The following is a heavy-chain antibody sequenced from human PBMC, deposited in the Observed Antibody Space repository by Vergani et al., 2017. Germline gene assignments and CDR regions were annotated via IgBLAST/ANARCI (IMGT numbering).Heavy chain of an antibody. CDR3: ARVAYYYDSSGYTWLPNYYYYXMDV. CDR2: IIPIFGTA. CDR1: GGTFSSYA. V-gene: IGHV1-69*01. J-gene: IGHJ6*03. D-gene: IGHD3-22*01. Sequence: QVQLVQSGAEVKKPGSSVKVSCKASGGTFSSYAISWVRQAPGQGLEWMGGIIPIFGTANYAQKFQGRVTITADESTSTAYMELSSLRSEDTAVYYCARVAYYYDSSGYTWLPNYYYYXMDVWGKGTTVTVSS.